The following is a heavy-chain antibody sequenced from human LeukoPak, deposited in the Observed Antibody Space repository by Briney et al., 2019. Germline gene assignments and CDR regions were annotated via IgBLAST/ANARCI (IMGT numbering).Heavy chain of an antibody. CDR3: AKDRPISSSRSYYFDY. CDR1: GFTFNSFG. V-gene: IGHV3-30*18. D-gene: IGHD6-13*01. J-gene: IGHJ4*02. Sequence: GGSLRLSCAASGFTFNSFGMHWVRQAPGKGLEWVAAISFDGSNKIYADSVKGRFTTSRDNSKNTLYLQMNSLGPEDTAHYYCAKDRPISSSRSYYFDYWGQGTLVTVSS. CDR2: ISFDGSNK.